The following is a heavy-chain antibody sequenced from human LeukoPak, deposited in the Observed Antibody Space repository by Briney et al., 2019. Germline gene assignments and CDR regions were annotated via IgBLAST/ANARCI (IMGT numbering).Heavy chain of an antibody. CDR3: AKEGLEAFDI. V-gene: IGHV3-48*01. D-gene: IGHD5-12*01. CDR2: ISSSSSTI. CDR1: GFTFNNYS. Sequence: GGSLRLSCAASGFTFNNYSMHWVRQAPGKGLEWVSYISSSSSTIYYADSVKGRFTISRDIAKNSLYLQMNSLRAEDTAVYYCAKEGLEAFDIWGQGTMVTVSS. J-gene: IGHJ3*02.